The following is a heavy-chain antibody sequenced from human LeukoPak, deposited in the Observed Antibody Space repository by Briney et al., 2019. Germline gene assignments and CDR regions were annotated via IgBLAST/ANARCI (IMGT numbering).Heavy chain of an antibody. CDR1: GFTFSSYS. CDR3: AREGGAGSRLPAASDY. D-gene: IGHD2-2*01. J-gene: IGHJ4*02. Sequence: PGGSLRLSCAASGFTFSSYSMNWVRQAPGKGLEWVSSISSSSSSYIYYADSVKGRFTISRDNAKNSLYLQMNSLRAEDTAVYYCAREGGAGSRLPAASDYWGQGTLVTVSS. CDR2: ISSSSSSYI. V-gene: IGHV3-21*01.